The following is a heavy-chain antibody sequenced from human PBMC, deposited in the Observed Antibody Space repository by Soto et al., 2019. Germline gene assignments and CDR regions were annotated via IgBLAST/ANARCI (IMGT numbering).Heavy chain of an antibody. V-gene: IGHV3-23*01. D-gene: IGHD3-22*01. CDR1: GFTYVKYA. CDR3: VKDTVVVINGGDFDY. Sequence: EVQLLESGGALVQRGGSLRLSCEASGFTYVKYAMSWVRQAPGKGLEWVSGISGDAGRTFYADSVKGRFTISRDNSKNQVYLQMNSLRVEDTGVYYCVKDTVVVINGGDFDYWGQGTLVTVSS. CDR2: ISGDAGRT. J-gene: IGHJ4*02.